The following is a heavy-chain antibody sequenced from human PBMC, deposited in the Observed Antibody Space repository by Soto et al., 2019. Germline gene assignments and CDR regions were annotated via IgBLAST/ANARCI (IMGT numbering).Heavy chain of an antibody. CDR2: IYWYHDE. D-gene: IGHD1-26*01. CDR1: GFSLTTGGVG. CDR3: AHARNLITEDAQVGAFDY. V-gene: IGHV2-5*01. J-gene: IGHJ4*02. Sequence: QITLKESGPTLVKPTQTLTLSCDFSGFSLTTGGVGEGWVCQPPVAALDWLALIYWYHDERYNPYLKTRVTITKDHSKNQVVLIMTMMEHVETATYYRAHARNLITEDAQVGAFDYWGQGTLLTVSS.